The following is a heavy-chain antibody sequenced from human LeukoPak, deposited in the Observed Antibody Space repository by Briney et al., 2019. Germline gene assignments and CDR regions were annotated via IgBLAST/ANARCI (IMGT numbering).Heavy chain of an antibody. D-gene: IGHD6-13*01. CDR1: GGSISSYY. J-gene: IGHJ4*02. V-gene: IGHV4-59*01. Sequence: SETLPLTCTVSGGSISSYYWSWIRQPPGKGLEWIGYIYYSGSTNYNPSLKSRVTISVDTSKNQFSLKLSSVTAADTAVYYCARRGAAGLFDYWGQGTLVTVSS. CDR3: ARRGAAGLFDY. CDR2: IYYSGST.